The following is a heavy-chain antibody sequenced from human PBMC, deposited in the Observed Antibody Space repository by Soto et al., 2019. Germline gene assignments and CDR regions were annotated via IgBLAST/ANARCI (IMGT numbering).Heavy chain of an antibody. CDR1: GGSFSGYI. CDR3: ARGFTAAAGTRWYFDL. CDR2: INHSGSS. D-gene: IGHD6-13*01. V-gene: IGHV4-34*01. Sequence: SETLSLTCAVSGGSFSGYIWTWIRQTPGKGLQWIGQINHSGSSIYNPSLKNRVTISTMSNNKFSLELSSVTAADTAVYYCARGFTAAAGTRWYFDLWGRGTLVTVSS. J-gene: IGHJ2*01.